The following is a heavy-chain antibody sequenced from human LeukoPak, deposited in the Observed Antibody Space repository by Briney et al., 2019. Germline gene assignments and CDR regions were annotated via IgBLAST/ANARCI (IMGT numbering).Heavy chain of an antibody. CDR2: ISGSGGST. D-gene: IGHD6-19*01. J-gene: IGHJ4*02. Sequence: GRSLRLSCAASGFTFSSYAMSWVRQAPGKGLEWVSAISGSGGSTYYADSVKGRFTISRDNSKNTLYLQMNSLRAEDTAVYYCAKVKGSGQLYYFDYWGQGTLVTVSS. CDR3: AKVKGSGQLYYFDY. CDR1: GFTFSSYA. V-gene: IGHV3-23*01.